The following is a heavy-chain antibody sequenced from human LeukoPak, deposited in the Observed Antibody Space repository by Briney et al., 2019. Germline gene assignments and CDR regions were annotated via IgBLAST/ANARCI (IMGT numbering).Heavy chain of an antibody. D-gene: IGHD2-15*01. CDR2: IYYSGST. CDR3: ARGPRVYCSGGSCYEFDY. Sequence: SETLSLTCTVSGGSFSSYYWSWIRQPPGKGLEWIGYIYYSGSTNYNPSLKSRVTISVDTSKNQFSLKLSSVTAADTAVYYRARGPRVYCSGGSCYEFDYWGQGTLVTVSS. J-gene: IGHJ4*02. V-gene: IGHV4-59*01. CDR1: GGSFSSYY.